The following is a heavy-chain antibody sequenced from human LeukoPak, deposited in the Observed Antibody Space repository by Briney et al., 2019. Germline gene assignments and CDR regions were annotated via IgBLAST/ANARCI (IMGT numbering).Heavy chain of an antibody. CDR3: VRDGGVSGYDLLDY. CDR1: GFRFSDFW. V-gene: IGHV3-74*01. Sequence: PGGSLRLSCTASGFRFSDFWMHWVRQAPGKGLVWVSRIRGDGYDTNYADSVKGRFTISRDNAKNSLSLQMNSLRAEDTAVYYCVRDGGVSGYDLLDYWGQGTLVTVSS. J-gene: IGHJ4*02. D-gene: IGHD5-12*01. CDR2: IRGDGYDT.